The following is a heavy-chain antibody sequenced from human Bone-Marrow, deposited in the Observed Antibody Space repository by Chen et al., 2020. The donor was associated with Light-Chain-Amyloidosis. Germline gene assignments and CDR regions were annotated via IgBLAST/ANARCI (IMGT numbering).Heavy chain of an antibody. Sequence: QVHLVQSGAEVKKPGASVTVSCQASGYTFTGYFMHWVRQAPGQGLAWMGWINPKRGDTVYAQKFQGRVTMTRHMSVSTAYMELSGLAADDTAVYYCAPDIDYNNLAGAMGMDVWGPGTTVIVSS. J-gene: IGHJ6*02. CDR2: INPKRGDT. V-gene: IGHV1-2*02. CDR1: GYTFTGYF. CDR3: APDIDYNNLAGAMGMDV. D-gene: IGHD6-19*01.